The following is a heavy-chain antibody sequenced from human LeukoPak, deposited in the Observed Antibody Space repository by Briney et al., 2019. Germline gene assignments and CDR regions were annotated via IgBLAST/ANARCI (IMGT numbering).Heavy chain of an antibody. J-gene: IGHJ4*02. CDR3: AKTGNPPTGDY. Sequence: GGSLRLSCAASGFTFTSNAMAWVRQAPGKGLEWVSVIYSGGSTYYADSVKGRFTISRDNSKNTLYLQMNSLRAEDTAVYYCAKTGNPPTGDYWGQGTLVTVSS. V-gene: IGHV3-53*01. CDR1: GFTFTSNA. D-gene: IGHD1-1*01. CDR2: IYSGGST.